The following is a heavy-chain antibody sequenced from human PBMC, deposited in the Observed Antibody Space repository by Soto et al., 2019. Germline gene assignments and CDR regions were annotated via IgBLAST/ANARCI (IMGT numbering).Heavy chain of an antibody. D-gene: IGHD3-3*01. Sequence: PGGSLRLSCAASGFTFSSYGMHWVRQAPGKGLEWVAVISYDGSNKYYADSVKGRFTISRDNSKNTLYLQMNSLRAEDTAVYYCAKELTIFGVVIITPPGYWGQGTLVTVSS. CDR2: ISYDGSNK. CDR1: GFTFSSYG. J-gene: IGHJ4*02. V-gene: IGHV3-30*18. CDR3: AKELTIFGVVIITPPGY.